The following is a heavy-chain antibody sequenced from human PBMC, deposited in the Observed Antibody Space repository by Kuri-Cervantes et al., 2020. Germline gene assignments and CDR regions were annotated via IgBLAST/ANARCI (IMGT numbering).Heavy chain of an antibody. Sequence: GGSLRLSCKGSGYSFTSYWIGWVRQMPGKGLEWMGIIYPGDSDTRYSPSFQGQVTISADKSISTAYLQWSSLKASDTAMYYCARRLLAVAGRYFDYWGQGTLVTVSS. CDR3: ARRLLAVAGRYFDY. CDR2: IYPGDSDT. V-gene: IGHV5-51*01. D-gene: IGHD6-19*01. CDR1: GYSFTSYW. J-gene: IGHJ4*02.